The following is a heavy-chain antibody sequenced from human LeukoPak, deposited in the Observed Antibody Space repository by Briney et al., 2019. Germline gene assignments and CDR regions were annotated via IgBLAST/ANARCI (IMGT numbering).Heavy chain of an antibody. D-gene: IGHD1-14*01. CDR1: GFTFSSYW. CDR3: ARDPRGPTGNDHNGRDSFDF. Sequence: GGSLRLSCAASGFTFSSYWMSWVRQAPGKGLEWVGVIFYDGDSKHYADSVKGRFTISRDNSQSTLYLQMSSLRGEDTAVYYCARDPRGPTGNDHNGRDSFDFWGQGALVTVSS. V-gene: IGHV3-30*03. J-gene: IGHJ4*02. CDR2: IFYDGDSK.